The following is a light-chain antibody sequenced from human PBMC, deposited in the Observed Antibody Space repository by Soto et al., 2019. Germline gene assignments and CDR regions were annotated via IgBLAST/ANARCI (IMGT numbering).Light chain of an antibody. Sequence: QSVLTQPASLSGSPGQSITISCPGASSDVGTYNLVSWYQQHPGKAPKLMIYEVSKWPSGVSNRFSGSKSGNTASLTISGLQAEDEADYYCCSYAGSNTLYVFGTGTKVTVL. CDR2: EVS. J-gene: IGLJ1*01. CDR3: CSYAGSNTLYV. V-gene: IGLV2-23*02. CDR1: SSDVGTYNL.